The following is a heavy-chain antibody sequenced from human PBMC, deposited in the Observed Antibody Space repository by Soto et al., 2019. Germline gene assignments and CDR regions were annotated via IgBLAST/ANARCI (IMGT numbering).Heavy chain of an antibody. V-gene: IGHV4-59*01. CDR1: GGSISSYY. Sequence: SETLSLTCTVSGGSISSYYWSWIWQPPGKGLEWIGYIYYSGSTNYNPSLKSRVTISVDTSKNQFSLKLSSVTAADTAVYYCAGFSKLRGFDYWGQGTLVTVSS. D-gene: IGHD6-6*01. CDR2: IYYSGST. J-gene: IGHJ4*02. CDR3: AGFSKLRGFDY.